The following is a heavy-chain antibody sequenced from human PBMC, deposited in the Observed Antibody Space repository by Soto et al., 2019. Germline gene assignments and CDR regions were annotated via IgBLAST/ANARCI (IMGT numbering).Heavy chain of an antibody. D-gene: IGHD4-17*01. CDR2: INPNSGGT. CDR1: GYTFTGYY. CDR3: AIHYGDYFRGHTNSYYFDY. V-gene: IGHV1-2*04. Sequence: ASVKVSCKASGYTFTGYYMHWVRQAPGQGLEWMGWINPNSGGTNYAQKFQGWVTMTRDTSISTAYMELSRLRSDDTAVYYCAIHYGDYFRGHTNSYYFDYWGQGTLVTVSS. J-gene: IGHJ4*02.